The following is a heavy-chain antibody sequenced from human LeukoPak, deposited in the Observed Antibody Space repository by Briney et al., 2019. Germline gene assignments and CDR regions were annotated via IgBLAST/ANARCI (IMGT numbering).Heavy chain of an antibody. Sequence: GESLKISCKASGYIFTSYWIGWVRQMPGKGLEWMGIIYPGDSDTRYSPSFQGQVTISVDRSIKTAYLQWSSLKASDTAMYYCARHGITLNWFDPWGQGTLVTVSS. V-gene: IGHV5-51*01. CDR1: GYIFTSYW. J-gene: IGHJ5*02. D-gene: IGHD3-10*01. CDR3: ARHGITLNWFDP. CDR2: IYPGDSDT.